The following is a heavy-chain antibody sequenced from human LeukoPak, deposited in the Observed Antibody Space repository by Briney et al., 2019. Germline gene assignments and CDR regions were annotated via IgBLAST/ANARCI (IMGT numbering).Heavy chain of an antibody. Sequence: GGSLRLSCAASGFTFTSYAVTWVRHAPGKGLEWISLISGSGGSTSYADSVKGRFTISRDNSKNTLYPQMNSLRAEDTAVYYCARDRYYDSSGISLPPYWGQGTLVTVSS. CDR1: GFTFTSYA. CDR3: ARDRYYDSSGISLPPY. J-gene: IGHJ4*02. CDR2: ISGSGGST. D-gene: IGHD3-22*01. V-gene: IGHV3-23*01.